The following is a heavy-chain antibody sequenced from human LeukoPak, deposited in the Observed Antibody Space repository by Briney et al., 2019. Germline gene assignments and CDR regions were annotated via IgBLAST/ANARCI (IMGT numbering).Heavy chain of an antibody. D-gene: IGHD2-15*01. V-gene: IGHV1-46*01. CDR2: INPSGGST. Sequence: ASVKVSCKASGYTFTTDYIHWVRQAPGQGLEWMGIINPSGGSTTYAQKFQGRVIMTGDTSTSTVYMELRSLRSEDTAVYYCARDTRFGGIVVPEAFDIWGQGTMVTVSS. J-gene: IGHJ3*02. CDR3: ARDTRFGGIVVPEAFDI. CDR1: GYTFTTDY.